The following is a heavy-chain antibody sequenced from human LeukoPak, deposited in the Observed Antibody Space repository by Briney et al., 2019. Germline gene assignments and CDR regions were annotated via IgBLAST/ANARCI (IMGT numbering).Heavy chain of an antibody. V-gene: IGHV4-31*03. CDR3: ARIKRRNAFDI. Sequence: SQTLSLTCTVSGGSISSGGYYWSWIRQHPGKGLEWIGYINYSGSTYYNPSLKSRVTISVDTSKNQFSLKLSPVTAADTAVYYCARIKRRNAFDIWGQGTMVTVSS. CDR2: INYSGST. CDR1: GGSISSGGYY. J-gene: IGHJ3*02.